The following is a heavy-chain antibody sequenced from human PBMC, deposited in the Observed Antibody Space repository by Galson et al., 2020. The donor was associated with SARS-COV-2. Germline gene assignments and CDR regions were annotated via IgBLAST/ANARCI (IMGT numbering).Heavy chain of an antibody. CDR3: SVAESGWESPPRDY. D-gene: IGHD6-19*01. CDR1: GFTFSSYG. CDR2: ISYDGSNK. V-gene: IGHV3-30*03. Sequence: GESLKISCAASGFTFSSYGMHWVRQAPGKGLEWVAVISYDGSNKYYADSVKGRFTISRDNSKNTLYLQMNSLRAEDTAVYYCSVAESGWESPPRDYWGQGTLVTVSS. J-gene: IGHJ4*02.